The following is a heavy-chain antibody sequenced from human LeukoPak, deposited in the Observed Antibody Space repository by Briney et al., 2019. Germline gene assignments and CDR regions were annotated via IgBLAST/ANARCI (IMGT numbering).Heavy chain of an antibody. D-gene: IGHD1-26*01. Sequence: PGGSLRLSCAASGFAFSDSWMSWVRQAPGKGLEWVSAISGSGGSTYYADSVKGRFTISRDNSKNTLYLQMNSLRAEDTAVYYCAKDWASSGSYFWDDYWGQGTLVTVSP. J-gene: IGHJ4*02. V-gene: IGHV3-23*01. CDR3: AKDWASSGSYFWDDY. CDR1: GFAFSDSW. CDR2: ISGSGGST.